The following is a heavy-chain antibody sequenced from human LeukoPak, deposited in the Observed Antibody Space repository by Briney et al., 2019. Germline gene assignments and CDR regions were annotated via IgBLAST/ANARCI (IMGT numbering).Heavy chain of an antibody. CDR3: ATYYDYVWGSFGVY. J-gene: IGHJ4*02. CDR2: IYYSGST. CDR1: GGSISSSSYY. V-gene: IGHV4-39*01. Sequence: SETLFLTCTVSGGSISSSSYYWGWIRQPPGKGLEWIGSIYYSGSTYYNPSLKSRVTISVDTSKNQFSLKLSSATAADTAVYYCATYYDYVWGSFGVYWGQGTLVTVSS. D-gene: IGHD3-16*01.